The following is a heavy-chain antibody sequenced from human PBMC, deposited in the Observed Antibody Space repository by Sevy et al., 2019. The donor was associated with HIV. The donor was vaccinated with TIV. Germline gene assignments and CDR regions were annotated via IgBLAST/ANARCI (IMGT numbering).Heavy chain of an antibody. V-gene: IGHV4-4*07. CDR1: GDSISSYF. J-gene: IGHJ5*01. Sequence: SETLSLTCSVSGDSISSYFWHWVRQPAGKGLEWIGRIYAPGNSNYNPSLKSRVTMSVDTSKNLLSLRLTSVTAADTAVYYCARGHRPGGLAAVSWFNSWGQGTLVTVSS. CDR3: ARGHRPGGLAAVSWFNS. CDR2: IYAPGNS. D-gene: IGHD6-13*01.